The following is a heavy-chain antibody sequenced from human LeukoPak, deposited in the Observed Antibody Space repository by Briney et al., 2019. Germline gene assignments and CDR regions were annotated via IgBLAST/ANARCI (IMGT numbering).Heavy chain of an antibody. J-gene: IGHJ4*02. V-gene: IGHV4-59*01. D-gene: IGHD2-2*01. Sequence: PSETLSLTCAVSGGSMRNYYWSWIGQPPGKGLEWIGYTYDSGSSSYNPSLRSRVSISIDTSKNQFSLNLSSVTAADTAVYYCARGWASSWYYFDFWGQGTLVTVSS. CDR2: TYDSGSS. CDR3: ARGWASSWYYFDF. CDR1: GGSMRNYY.